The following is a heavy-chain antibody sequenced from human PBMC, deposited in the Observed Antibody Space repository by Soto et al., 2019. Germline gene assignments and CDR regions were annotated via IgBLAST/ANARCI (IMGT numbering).Heavy chain of an antibody. D-gene: IGHD3-22*01. Sequence: SVKVSCKASGVTFSSYAISWVRQAPGQGLEWMGGIIPIFGTANYAQKFQGRVTITADKSTSTAYMELSSLRSEDTAVYYCARARHYYDSSGYYDYWGQGTLVTVSS. CDR3: ARARHYYDSSGYYDY. J-gene: IGHJ4*02. V-gene: IGHV1-69*06. CDR2: IIPIFGTA. CDR1: GVTFSSYA.